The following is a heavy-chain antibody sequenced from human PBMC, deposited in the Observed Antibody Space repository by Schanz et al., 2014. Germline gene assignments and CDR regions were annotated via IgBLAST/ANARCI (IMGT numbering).Heavy chain of an antibody. CDR3: AKKVPAYNPFDS. V-gene: IGHV3-23*04. Sequence: EVQLAESGGGLVQPGGSLRLSCAASGFTFSGFWMTWVRQAPGKGLEWVSAISGSGGSTYYADSVKGRFTISRDNSKNTLYLQMNNLRAEDTAVYFCAKKVPAYNPFDSWGQGTLVTVSS. CDR1: GFTFSGFW. D-gene: IGHD1-1*01. CDR2: ISGSGGST. J-gene: IGHJ4*02.